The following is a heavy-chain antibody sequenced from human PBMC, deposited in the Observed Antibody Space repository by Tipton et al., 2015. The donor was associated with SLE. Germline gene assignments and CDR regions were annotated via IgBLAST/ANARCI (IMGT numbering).Heavy chain of an antibody. D-gene: IGHD6-13*01. CDR3: ATSISSSWWGGAAFDI. J-gene: IGHJ3*02. CDR2: INHSGIT. Sequence: LRLSCAVYGGSFSGYYWSWIRQPPGKGLEWIGEINHSGITNYKPSLKSRLTTSVDTSKNQFSLKLNSVTAADTAVYYCATSISSSWWGGAAFDIWGQGTMVTVSS. V-gene: IGHV4-34*01. CDR1: GGSFSGYY.